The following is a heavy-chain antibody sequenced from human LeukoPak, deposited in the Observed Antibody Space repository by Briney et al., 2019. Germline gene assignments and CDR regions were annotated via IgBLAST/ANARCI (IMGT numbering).Heavy chain of an antibody. CDR1: GGSISSFY. CDR3: ARVLASDSDYYYCGMDV. CDR2: IYHSGTT. V-gene: IGHV4-59*01. Sequence: SETLSLTCTVSGGSISSFYWSWIRQPPGKGLEWIGYIYHSGTTYYNPSLKSRVTISVDTSKNQFSLKLSSVTAADTAEYYCARVLASDSDYYYCGMDVWGQGTTVTVSS. J-gene: IGHJ6*02. D-gene: IGHD2-15*01.